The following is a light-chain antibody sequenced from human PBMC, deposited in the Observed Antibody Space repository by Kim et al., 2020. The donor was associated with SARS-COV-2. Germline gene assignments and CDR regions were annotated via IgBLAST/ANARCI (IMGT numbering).Light chain of an antibody. Sequence: ETIEDRDSKNLLARPGNKSSVGWYQQKPGKAPKMLIYWASSRETGVPERFSGSASGTDFTLTINSLQAEDVGIYYCQQYYNDPITFGQGTRLEIK. J-gene: IGKJ5*01. CDR3: QQYYNDPIT. CDR2: WAS. CDR1: KNLLARPGNKSS. V-gene: IGKV4-1*01.